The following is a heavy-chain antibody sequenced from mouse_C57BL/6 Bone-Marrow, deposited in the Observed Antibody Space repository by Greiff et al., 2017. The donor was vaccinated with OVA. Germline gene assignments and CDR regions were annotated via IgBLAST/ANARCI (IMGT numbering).Heavy chain of an antibody. Sequence: QVQLQQPGAELVKPGASVKMSCKASGYTFTSYWITWVKQRPGQGLEWIGDIYPGSGSTNYNEKFKSKATLTVDTSSSTAYMQLSSLTSEDAAVYYCAVDYYYGSSRDYWGQGTTLTVSS. V-gene: IGHV1-55*01. D-gene: IGHD1-1*01. CDR3: AVDYYYGSSRDY. J-gene: IGHJ2*01. CDR2: IYPGSGST. CDR1: GYTFTSYW.